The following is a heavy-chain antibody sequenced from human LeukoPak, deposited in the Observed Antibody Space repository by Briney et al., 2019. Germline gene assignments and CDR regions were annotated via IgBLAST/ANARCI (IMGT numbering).Heavy chain of an antibody. V-gene: IGHV4-59*01. CDR1: GGSISSYY. CDR3: ARGEEAFDY. D-gene: IGHD1-26*01. Sequence: SETLSLTCTVSGGSISSYYWSWIRQPPGKGREGIGYIYYSGSTNYNPSLKSRVTISVDTSKNQFSLKLSSVTAADTAVYYCARGEEAFDYWGQGTLVTVSS. CDR2: IYYSGST. J-gene: IGHJ4*02.